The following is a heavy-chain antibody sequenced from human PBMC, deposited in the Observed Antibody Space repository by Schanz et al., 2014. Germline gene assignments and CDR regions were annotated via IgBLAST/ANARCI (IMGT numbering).Heavy chain of an antibody. J-gene: IGHJ4*02. V-gene: IGHV3-74*02. CDR2: IKSDGSST. CDR3: ARGGPAYYFDD. CDR1: GFTFSSYW. Sequence: VQLLESGGGLVQPGGSLRLSCAASGFTFSSYWMHWVRQVPGKGLVWVSRIKSDGSSTSYADSVKGRFTISRDNSKNTVYIQMNSLRAEDTAVYYCARGGPAYYFDDWGQGTLVTVSS.